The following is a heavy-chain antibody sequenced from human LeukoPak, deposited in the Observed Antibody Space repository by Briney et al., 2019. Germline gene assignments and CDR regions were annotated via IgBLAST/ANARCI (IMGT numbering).Heavy chain of an antibody. V-gene: IGHV4-39*01. CDR2: ISYSGST. CDR1: GGSISSSSYF. Sequence: SETLSLTCTVSGGSISSSSYFWGWIRQPPEKGLEWIGSISYSGSTYYNPSLKSRVTISVGTSKNQFSLKLTSVTAADTAVYYCARLGDYSNRAYNRFDPWGQGTLVTVSS. CDR3: ARLGDYSNRAYNRFDP. D-gene: IGHD4-11*01. J-gene: IGHJ5*02.